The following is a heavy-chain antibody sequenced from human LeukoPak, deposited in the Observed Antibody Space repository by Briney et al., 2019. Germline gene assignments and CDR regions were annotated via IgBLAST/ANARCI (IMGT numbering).Heavy chain of an antibody. CDR1: GFTFSNAW. CDR3: TTVKMGAPKDDY. Sequence: AGGSLRLSCAASGFTFSNAWMSWVRQAPGKGLEWVGRFRSKTDGGTIDYAAPVKGRFTISRDDSRNTLYLQMNSLKTEDTAVYYCTTVKMGAPKDDYWGQGTLVTVSS. V-gene: IGHV3-15*05. D-gene: IGHD1-26*01. CDR2: FRSKTDGGTI. J-gene: IGHJ4*02.